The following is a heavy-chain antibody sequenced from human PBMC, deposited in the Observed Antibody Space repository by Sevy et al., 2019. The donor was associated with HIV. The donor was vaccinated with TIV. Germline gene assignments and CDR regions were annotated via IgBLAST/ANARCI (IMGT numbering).Heavy chain of an antibody. J-gene: IGHJ5*02. V-gene: IGHV3-48*01. CDR3: ARGRSIAARPGWFDP. CDR2: ISRSSSTI. D-gene: IGHD6-6*01. CDR1: GFTFSSYS. Sequence: GGSLRLSCAASGFTFSSYSMNWVRQAPGKGLEWVSYISRSSSTIYYADSVKSRFTISRDNAKNSLYLQMNSLRAEDTAVYYCARGRSIAARPGWFDPWGQGTLVTVSS.